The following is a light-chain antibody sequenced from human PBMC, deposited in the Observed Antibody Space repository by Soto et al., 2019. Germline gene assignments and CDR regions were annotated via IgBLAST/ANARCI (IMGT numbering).Light chain of an antibody. Sequence: DLKMTQSPSIVYGYVGDIVTTPCRDSQSISSWLAWYQQKPGKAPKLLIYDASSLESGVPSRFSGCGSGTDFTHTFSCRQSEDCPVYSCQLYSNLPVPIGGGTKVDIK. V-gene: IGKV1-5*01. J-gene: IGKJ4*01. CDR2: DAS. CDR1: QSISSW. CDR3: QLYSNLPVP.